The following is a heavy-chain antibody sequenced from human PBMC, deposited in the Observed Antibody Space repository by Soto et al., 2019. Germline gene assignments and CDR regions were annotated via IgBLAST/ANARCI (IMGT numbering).Heavy chain of an antibody. Sequence: GSLRLSCAVSGFSFSSYGMHWVRQAPGKGLEWVAFIWHDGGNKFYAESVKGRFTISRDNSKNTLYLQMTSLSAEDTAMYYCARDGDVNTGFGKDYWGQGTL. CDR3: ARDGDVNTGFGKDY. J-gene: IGHJ4*02. CDR1: GFSFSSYG. CDR2: IWHDGGNK. D-gene: IGHD3-16*01. V-gene: IGHV3-33*01.